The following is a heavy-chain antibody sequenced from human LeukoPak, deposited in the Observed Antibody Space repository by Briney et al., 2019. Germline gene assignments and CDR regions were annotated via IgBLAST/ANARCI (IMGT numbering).Heavy chain of an antibody. CDR3: ARGRTYYDILTGYSSPPDLVDY. D-gene: IGHD3-9*01. CDR1: GFTFSSYD. Sequence: GGSLRLSCAASGFTFSSYDMHWVRQATGKGLKWVSAIGTAGDTYNPGSVKGRFTISRENAKNSLYLQMNSLRAGDTAVYYCARGRTYYDILTGYSSPPDLVDYWGQGTLVTVSS. J-gene: IGHJ4*02. CDR2: IGTAGDT. V-gene: IGHV3-13*01.